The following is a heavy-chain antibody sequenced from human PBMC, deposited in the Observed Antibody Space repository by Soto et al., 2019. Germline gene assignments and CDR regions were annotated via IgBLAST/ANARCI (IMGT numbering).Heavy chain of an antibody. J-gene: IGHJ4*02. CDR1: GGSFSGYY. Sequence: SETLSLTCAVYGGSFSGYYWSWIRQPPGKGLEWIGEINHSGSTNYNPSLKSRVTISVDTSKNQFSLKLSSVTAADTAVYYCARGKRSGYSYGRYFDYWGQGTLVTVYS. V-gene: IGHV4-34*01. CDR2: INHSGST. CDR3: ARGKRSGYSYGRYFDY. D-gene: IGHD5-18*01.